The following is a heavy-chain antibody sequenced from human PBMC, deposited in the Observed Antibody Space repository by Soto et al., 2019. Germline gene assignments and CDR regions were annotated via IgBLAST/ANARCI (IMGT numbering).Heavy chain of an antibody. CDR2: IKEDGREA. J-gene: IGHJ4*02. CDR1: GFTFRNYW. V-gene: IGHV3-7*01. CDR3: ARERPSGLVDLDY. Sequence: EVQLVESGGGLVQPGGSLRLSCAASGFTFRNYWMSWVRQAPGKGLEWLANIKEDGREANYVDSVKGRFTISRDNAKNSLYLQVSSLRVEDTAVFYCARERPSGLVDLDYCVQGTLVTVSS. D-gene: IGHD3-9*01.